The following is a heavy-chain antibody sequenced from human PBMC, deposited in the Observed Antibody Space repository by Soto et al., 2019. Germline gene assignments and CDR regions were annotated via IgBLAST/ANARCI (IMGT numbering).Heavy chain of an antibody. Sequence: ASVKVSCKASGGTFSSYAISWVRQAPGQGLEWMGGIIPIFGTANYAQKFQGRVTITADESTSTAYMELSSLRSEDTAVYYCARLIAYCGGDCYPVGMDVWGQGTTVTVSS. CDR3: ARLIAYCGGDCYPVGMDV. V-gene: IGHV1-69*13. D-gene: IGHD2-21*02. J-gene: IGHJ6*02. CDR1: GGTFSSYA. CDR2: IIPIFGTA.